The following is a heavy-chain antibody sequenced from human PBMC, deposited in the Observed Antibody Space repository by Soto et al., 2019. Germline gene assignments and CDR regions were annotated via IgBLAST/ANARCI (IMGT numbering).Heavy chain of an antibody. CDR2: IDPSDSYT. CDR3: ARHPQPPNDSSGYPRAFDY. D-gene: IGHD3-22*01. CDR1: GYSFTSYW. J-gene: IGHJ4*02. Sequence: EVQLVQSGAEVKKPGESLRISCKGSGYSFTSYWISWVRQMPGKGLEWMGRIDPSDSYTNYSPSFQGHVTISADKSISTAYLQWSSLKASDTAMYYCARHPQPPNDSSGYPRAFDYWGQGTLVTVSS. V-gene: IGHV5-10-1*03.